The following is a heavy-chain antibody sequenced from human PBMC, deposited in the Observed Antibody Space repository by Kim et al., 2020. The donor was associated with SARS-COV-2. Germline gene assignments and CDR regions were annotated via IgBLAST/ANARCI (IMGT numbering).Heavy chain of an antibody. CDR3: ARDGAAADLYNNWFDP. CDR1: GFTFSSYG. Sequence: GGYLRLSCAASGFTFSSYGMHWVRQAPGKGLEWVAVIWYDGSNKYYADSVKGRFTISRENSKNTLYLQMNSLRAEDTAVYYCARDGAAADLYNNWFDPWG. V-gene: IGHV3-33*01. D-gene: IGHD6-13*01. J-gene: IGHJ5*02. CDR2: IWYDGSNK.